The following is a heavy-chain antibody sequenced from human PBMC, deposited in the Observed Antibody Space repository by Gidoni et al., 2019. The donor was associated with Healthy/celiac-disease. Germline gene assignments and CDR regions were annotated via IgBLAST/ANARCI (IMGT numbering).Heavy chain of an antibody. CDR3: ARDLEAGTHRPYYYMDV. Sequence: EVQLVESGGGLVQPGGSLRLSCAASGFTFSSSAMHWVRQAPGKGLEYVSAISSNGGSTYYANSVKGRFTISRDNSKNTLYLQMGSLRAEDMAVYYCARDLEAGTHRPYYYMDVWGKGTTVTVSS. CDR1: GFTFSSSA. D-gene: IGHD1-1*01. J-gene: IGHJ6*03. CDR2: ISSNGGST. V-gene: IGHV3-64*01.